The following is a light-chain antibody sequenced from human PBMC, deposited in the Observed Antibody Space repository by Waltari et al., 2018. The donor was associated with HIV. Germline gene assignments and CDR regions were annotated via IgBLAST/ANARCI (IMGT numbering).Light chain of an antibody. V-gene: IGLV2-14*03. Sequence: QSALTQPASVSGSPGQSITISCTGTSRDVGGYNYVSWYQHHPGKAPKLMIYDVSNRPSGVSSRCSGSKSGNTASLTISGLQAEDEADYYCNSYTTSSTLHVVFGGGTKLTVL. J-gene: IGLJ2*01. CDR1: SRDVGGYNY. CDR3: NSYTTSSTLHVV. CDR2: DVS.